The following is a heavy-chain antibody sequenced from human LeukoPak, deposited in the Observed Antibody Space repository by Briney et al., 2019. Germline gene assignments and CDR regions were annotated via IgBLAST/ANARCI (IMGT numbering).Heavy chain of an antibody. CDR1: GFTFSSYG. J-gene: IGHJ4*02. CDR3: AKDSNLETQITMIVVVNTPPHFDY. V-gene: IGHV3-30*18. D-gene: IGHD3-22*01. Sequence: PGGSLRLSCAASGFTFSSYGMHWVRQAPGKGLEWVAVISYDGSNKYYADSVKGRFTISRDNSKNTLYLQMNSLRAEDTAVYYCAKDSNLETQITMIVVVNTPPHFDYWGQGTLVTVSS. CDR2: ISYDGSNK.